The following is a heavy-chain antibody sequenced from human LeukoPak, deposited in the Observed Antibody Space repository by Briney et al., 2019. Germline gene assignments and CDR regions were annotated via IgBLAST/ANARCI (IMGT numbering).Heavy chain of an antibody. CDR1: GGSFSGYY. CDR3: ARGHISSGETP. D-gene: IGHD6-19*01. Sequence: PSGTLSLTCAVYGGSFSGYYWSWIRQPPGKGLEWIGEINHSGSTNYNPSLKSRVTISVDTSKNQFSLKLSSVTAADTAVYYCARGHISSGETPWGQGTLVTVSS. CDR2: INHSGST. V-gene: IGHV4-34*01. J-gene: IGHJ5*02.